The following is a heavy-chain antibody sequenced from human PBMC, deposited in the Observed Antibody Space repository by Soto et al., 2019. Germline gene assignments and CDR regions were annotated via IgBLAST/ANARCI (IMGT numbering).Heavy chain of an antibody. CDR2: SSGYNGNT. J-gene: IGHJ6*02. CDR1: GYTFTSYG. Sequence: QVQLVQSGAEVKKPGASVKVSCKASGYTFTSYGISWVRQAPGQGLEWMGWSSGYNGNTNYAQKFQGRVTMTTDTSTSTAYSELRSLRSDDTAVYYCATAYCGGDCFTQGYYSYGMDVWGQGTTVTVSS. CDR3: ATAYCGGDCFTQGYYSYGMDV. D-gene: IGHD2-21*02. V-gene: IGHV1-18*01.